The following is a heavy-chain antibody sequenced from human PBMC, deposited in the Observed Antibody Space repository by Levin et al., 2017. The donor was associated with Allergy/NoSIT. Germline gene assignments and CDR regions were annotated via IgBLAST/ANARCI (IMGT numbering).Heavy chain of an antibody. D-gene: IGHD5-12*01. V-gene: IGHV3-30*18. Sequence: GGSLRLSCAASGFTFSSHALHWVRQAPGKGLEWVALISYDGSNKYHADSVQGRFTISRDNSKNTLYLQMNSLRLEDTAVYYCAKERGMWLRFALIDYWGQGSLVTVSS. CDR3: AKERGMWLRFALIDY. J-gene: IGHJ4*02. CDR2: ISYDGSNK. CDR1: GFTFSSHA.